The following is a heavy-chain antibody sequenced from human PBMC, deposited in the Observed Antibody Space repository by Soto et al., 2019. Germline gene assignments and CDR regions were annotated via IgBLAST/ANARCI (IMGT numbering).Heavy chain of an antibody. CDR2: IYYSGST. CDR3: ARLKVDSGSYAGYYFDY. D-gene: IGHD1-26*01. J-gene: IGHJ4*02. Sequence: QLQLQESGPGLVKPSETLSLTCTVSGGSISSSSYYWGWIRQPPGKGLEWIGSIYYSGSTYYNPSLWSRVTISVDTSKNQFSLKLCYVTAADTAVYYCARLKVDSGSYAGYYFDYWGQGTLVTVSS. V-gene: IGHV4-39*01. CDR1: GGSISSSSYY.